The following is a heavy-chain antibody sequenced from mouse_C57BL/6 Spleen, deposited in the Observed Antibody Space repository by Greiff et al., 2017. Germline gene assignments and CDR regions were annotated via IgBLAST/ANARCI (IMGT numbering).Heavy chain of an antibody. CDR3: AKHEQLGTCAY. J-gene: IGHJ3*01. CDR2: IWGGGST. CDR1: GFSFTSYG. Sequence: VKLKESGPGLVAPSQSLSISCTVSGFSFTSYGVDWVRQPPGKGLEWLGVIWGGGSTNYNSALLSRLSISKDNSKSQVFLKMNSMQTDETAMYYCAKHEQLGTCAYWGQGTLVTVSA. V-gene: IGHV2-9*01. D-gene: IGHD4-1*02.